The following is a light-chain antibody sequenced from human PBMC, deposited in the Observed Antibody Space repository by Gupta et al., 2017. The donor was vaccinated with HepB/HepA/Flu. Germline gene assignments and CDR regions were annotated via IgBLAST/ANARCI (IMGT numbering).Light chain of an antibody. J-gene: IGLJ2*01. CDR2: EYK. CDR3: GTWDNSLSAVV. V-gene: IGLV1-51*01. CDR1: SSNIGNNY. Sequence: QSVSTQAPSVSAATVHRVHICYSGSSSNIGNNYFSWYQLIPGTAPKVVIYEYKKRPSGIPDRFSCSKSDTSATLVITVLQTGVEADYYCGTWDNSLSAVVFGGGTRLTVL.